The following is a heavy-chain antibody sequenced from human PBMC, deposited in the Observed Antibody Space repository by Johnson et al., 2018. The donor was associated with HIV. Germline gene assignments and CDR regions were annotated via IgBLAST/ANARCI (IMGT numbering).Heavy chain of an antibody. CDR3: AREGNYYDSSSHVFDI. V-gene: IGHV3-30*02. D-gene: IGHD3-22*01. Sequence: QMQLVESGGGVVQPGGSLRLTCKASGFSFSNYAIHWVRQAPGKGLEWVTFIQFDGSHKYSADFVKGRFTISRDKSRNTLYLQMNSLRAEDTAVHYCAREGNYYDSSSHVFDIWGQGTMVTVSS. J-gene: IGHJ3*02. CDR2: IQFDGSHK. CDR1: GFSFSNYA.